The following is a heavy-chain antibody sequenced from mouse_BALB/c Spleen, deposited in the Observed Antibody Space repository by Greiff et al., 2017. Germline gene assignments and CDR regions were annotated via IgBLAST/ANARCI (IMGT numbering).Heavy chain of an antibody. J-gene: IGHJ3*01. CDR1: GFTFSSFG. V-gene: IGHV5-17*02. CDR3: ASLAY. Sequence: EVHLVESGGGLVQPGGSRKLSCAASGFTFSSFGMHWVRQAPEKGLEWVAYISSGSSTIYYADTVKGRFTISRDNPKNTLFLQMTSLRSEDTAMYYCASLAYWGQGTLVTVSA. CDR2: ISSGSSTI.